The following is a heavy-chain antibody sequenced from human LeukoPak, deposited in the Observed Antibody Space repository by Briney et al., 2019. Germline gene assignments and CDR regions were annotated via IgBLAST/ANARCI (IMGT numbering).Heavy chain of an antibody. J-gene: IGHJ4*02. CDR3: ARGRRRNGYYRYYFDY. D-gene: IGHD3-3*01. CDR2: MNPNSGNT. Sequence: ASVKVSCKASGYTFTSYDINWVRQATGQGLEWMGWMNPNSGNTGYAQKFQGRVTMTRNTSISTAYMELSSLRSEDTAVYYCARGRRRNGYYRYYFDYWGQGTLVTVSS. CDR1: GYTFTSYD. V-gene: IGHV1-8*01.